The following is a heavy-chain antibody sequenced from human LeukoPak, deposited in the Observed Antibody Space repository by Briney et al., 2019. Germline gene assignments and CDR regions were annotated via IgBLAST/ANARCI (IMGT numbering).Heavy chain of an antibody. Sequence: ASVKVSCKTSGYTFTNYYIHWVRQAPGQGLEWMGWINTNTGNPTYAQGFTGRFVFSLDTSVSTAYLQISSLKAEDTAVYYCAGSTFDYWGQGTLVTVSS. CDR3: AGSTFDY. V-gene: IGHV7-4-1*02. CDR1: GYTFTNYY. CDR2: INTNTGNP. J-gene: IGHJ4*02.